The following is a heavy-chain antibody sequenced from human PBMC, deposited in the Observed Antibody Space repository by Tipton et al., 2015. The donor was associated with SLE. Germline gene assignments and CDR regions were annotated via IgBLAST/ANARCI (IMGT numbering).Heavy chain of an antibody. D-gene: IGHD2-2*02. CDR3: ARLNGLGYCSSTSCYIDY. CDR1: GFTFSSYW. J-gene: IGHJ4*02. V-gene: IGHV3-33*08. CDR2: IWYDGSNR. Sequence: SLRLSCAASGFTFSSYWMHWVRQAPGKGLEWVAVIWYDGSNRYYADSVKGRFTISRDNSKNTLYLQMNSLRAEDTAVYYCARLNGLGYCSSTSCYIDYWGQGTLVTVSS.